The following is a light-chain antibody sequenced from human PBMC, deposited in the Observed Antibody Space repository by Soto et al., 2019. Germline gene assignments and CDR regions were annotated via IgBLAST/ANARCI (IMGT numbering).Light chain of an antibody. V-gene: IGKV3-11*01. CDR1: QSVSSY. J-gene: IGKJ5*01. CDR3: QQRSNWPPIT. Sequence: EIVLTQSPCTLSWSPGERATLSCRASQSVSSYLAWYQQKPGQAPRLLIYDASNRATGIPARFSGSGSGTDFTLTISSLETEDFAVYYCQQRSNWPPITFGQGTRLEIK. CDR2: DAS.